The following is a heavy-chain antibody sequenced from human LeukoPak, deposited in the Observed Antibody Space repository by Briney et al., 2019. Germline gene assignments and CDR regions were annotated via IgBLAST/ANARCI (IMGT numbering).Heavy chain of an antibody. D-gene: IGHD2-15*01. CDR3: ARGVVAATFYYYMGV. J-gene: IGHJ6*03. V-gene: IGHV1-2*02. Sequence: ASVKVSCKASGYTFTNYGISWVRQAPGQGLEWMGWINPSSGGTNYPQKFQGRVTMTRDTSLSTAYMELSGLRSDDTAVYYCARGVVAATFYYYMGVWGKGTTVTVSS. CDR2: INPSSGGT. CDR1: GYTFTNYG.